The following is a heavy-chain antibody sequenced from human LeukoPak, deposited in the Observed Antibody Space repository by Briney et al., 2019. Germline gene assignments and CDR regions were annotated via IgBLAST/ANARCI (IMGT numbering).Heavy chain of an antibody. CDR1: GGSISRSTW. Sequence: SGTLSLTYAVSGGSISRSTWWSWVRQPPGKGLEWIGEIYHSGSANYNPSLKSRLTISVDKSRNQFSLILSSVTAADTAVYYCASKSYSGSYTFDYWGQGTLVTVSS. CDR3: ASKSYSGSYTFDY. CDR2: IYHSGSA. V-gene: IGHV4-4*02. D-gene: IGHD1-26*01. J-gene: IGHJ4*02.